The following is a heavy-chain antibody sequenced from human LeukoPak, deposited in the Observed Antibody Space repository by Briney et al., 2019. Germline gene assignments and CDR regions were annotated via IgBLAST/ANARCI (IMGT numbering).Heavy chain of an antibody. D-gene: IGHD3-9*01. J-gene: IGHJ4*02. CDR3: ARDIRYFDWFLFDY. CDR1: GFTFSTYL. Sequence: GGSLRLSCAASGFTFSTYLMSWVRQAPGKGLEWVANIKQDGSEKYYVDSVKGRFIISRDNAKNSLYLQMNSLRAEDTAVYYCARDIRYFDWFLFDYWGQGTLVTVSS. V-gene: IGHV3-7*01. CDR2: IKQDGSEK.